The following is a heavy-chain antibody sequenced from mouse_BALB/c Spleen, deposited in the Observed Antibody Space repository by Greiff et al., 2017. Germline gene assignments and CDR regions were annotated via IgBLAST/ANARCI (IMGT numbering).Heavy chain of an antibody. J-gene: IGHJ4*01. CDR1: GYTFTSYW. CDR2: INPSTGYT. CDR3: ARGTAPYAMDY. D-gene: IGHD1-2*01. Sequence: QVQLQQSGAELAKPGASVKMSCKASGYTFTSYWMHWVKQRPGQGLEWIGYINPSTGYTEYNQKFKDKATLTADKSSSTAYMQLSSLTSEDSAVYYCARGTAPYAMDYWCQGTSVTVSS. V-gene: IGHV1-7*01.